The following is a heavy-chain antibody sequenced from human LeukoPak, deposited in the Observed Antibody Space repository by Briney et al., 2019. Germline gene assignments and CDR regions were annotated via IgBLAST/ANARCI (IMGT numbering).Heavy chain of an antibody. Sequence: GGSLRLSCAASGFTFSTYNMNWVRQAPGKGLEWVSSISGSSSYIYYADSVKGRFTISRDNAKNSLYLQMNSLRAEDTAVYYCARDVRYFDQNYYYYYMDVWGKGTTVTISS. CDR1: GFTFSTYN. D-gene: IGHD3-9*01. J-gene: IGHJ6*03. CDR3: ARDVRYFDQNYYYYYMDV. V-gene: IGHV3-21*04. CDR2: ISGSSSYI.